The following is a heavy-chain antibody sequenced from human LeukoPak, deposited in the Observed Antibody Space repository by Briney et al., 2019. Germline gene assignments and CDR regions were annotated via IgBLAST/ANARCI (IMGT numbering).Heavy chain of an antibody. CDR3: ARDAGGAWPFDY. D-gene: IGHD4-17*01. V-gene: IGHV3-23*01. CDR2: ISPTGEGT. J-gene: IGHJ4*02. Sequence: GGSLRLSCAASGFTFSNTGMTWVRQAPGRGLEWVSTISPTGEGTHYADSVKGRFTISRDNSKNTLSLEMNSLRADDTATYYCARDAGGAWPFDYWGQGTRVIVSS. CDR1: GFTFSNTG.